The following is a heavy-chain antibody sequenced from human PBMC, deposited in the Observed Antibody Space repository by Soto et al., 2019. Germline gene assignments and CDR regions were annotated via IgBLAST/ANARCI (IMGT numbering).Heavy chain of an antibody. CDR3: ASNVGDYDSSGYGFSPDAFDI. CDR1: GYTFTSYY. D-gene: IGHD3-22*01. J-gene: IGHJ3*02. V-gene: IGHV1-46*01. Sequence: SVKVSCKASGYTFTSYYMHWVRQAPGQGLEWMGIINPSGGSTSYAQKFQGRVTMTRDTSTSTVYMELSSLRSEDTAVYYCASNVGDYDSSGYGFSPDAFDIWGQGTMVTVSS. CDR2: INPSGGST.